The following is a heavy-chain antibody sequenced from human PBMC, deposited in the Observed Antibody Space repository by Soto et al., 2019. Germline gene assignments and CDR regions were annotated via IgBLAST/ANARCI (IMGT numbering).Heavy chain of an antibody. CDR2: ISYDGNKK. CDR1: GLTFTYSV. D-gene: IGHD3-22*01. J-gene: IGHJ4*02. V-gene: IGHV3-30-3*01. CDR3: TTEAFEDGRGHYDY. Sequence: QVQLVESGGGVVQPETSLRLSCAASGLTFTYSVMHWVRQAPGKGLEWMAMISYDGNKKFYTDSAKGRFTISRDNSKSTLYLKMNSLKVEDTAVYYCTTEAFEDGRGHYDYWGQGTLVSVSS.